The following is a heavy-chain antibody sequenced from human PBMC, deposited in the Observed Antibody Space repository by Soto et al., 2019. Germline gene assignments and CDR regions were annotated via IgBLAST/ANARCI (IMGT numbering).Heavy chain of an antibody. V-gene: IGHV1-69*13. D-gene: IGHD2-2*01. CDR2: IIPIFGTA. CDR3: ARERGVVVPAAATTHYYYYGMDV. Sequence: GASVKVSCKASGGTFSSYAMSWVRQAPGQGLEWMGGIIPIFGTANYAQKFQGRVTITADESTSTAYMELSSLRSEDTAVYYCARERGVVVPAAATTHYYYYGMDVWGQGTTVTVSS. CDR1: GGTFSSYA. J-gene: IGHJ6*02.